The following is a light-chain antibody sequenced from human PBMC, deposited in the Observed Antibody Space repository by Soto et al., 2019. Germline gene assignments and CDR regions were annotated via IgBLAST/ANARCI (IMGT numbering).Light chain of an antibody. CDR1: QSISSY. J-gene: IGKJ5*01. CDR3: QQSYSTPIT. Sequence: IHSAPSPTSLSASVWDRVTIHCRANQSISSYLNWYQQKPGKAPKLLIYAASSLQSGVPSRFSGSGSGTDFTLTISSLQPEDFATYYCQQSYSTPITFGQGTRLEIK. CDR2: AAS. V-gene: IGKV1-39*01.